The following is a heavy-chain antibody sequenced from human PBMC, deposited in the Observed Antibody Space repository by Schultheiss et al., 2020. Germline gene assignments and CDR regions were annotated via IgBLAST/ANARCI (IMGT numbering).Heavy chain of an antibody. V-gene: IGHV3-23*01. Sequence: GGSLRLSCAASGFTFSSYSMNWVRQAPGKGLEWVSGISGNGGTTYSADSVKGRFIISRDHSKNTLYLQMNSLRAEDTAVYYCARDSPMEWRTFDYWGQGTLVTVSS. CDR2: ISGNGGTT. J-gene: IGHJ4*02. CDR1: GFTFSSYS. D-gene: IGHD3-3*01. CDR3: ARDSPMEWRTFDY.